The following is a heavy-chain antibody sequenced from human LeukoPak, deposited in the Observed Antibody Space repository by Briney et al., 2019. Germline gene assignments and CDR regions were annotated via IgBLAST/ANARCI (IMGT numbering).Heavy chain of an antibody. D-gene: IGHD2-15*01. V-gene: IGHV3-7*04. Sequence: GGSLRLSCAASEFTFSNYWMSWVRQAPGKGLRWVANIEQDGSEKYYLDSVKGRFTISRDNAKQSLYLQMNSLRAGDTAVYFCARGYCIGGSCYAFDIWGQGTMVTVSS. CDR1: EFTFSNYW. CDR2: IEQDGSEK. J-gene: IGHJ3*02. CDR3: ARGYCIGGSCYAFDI.